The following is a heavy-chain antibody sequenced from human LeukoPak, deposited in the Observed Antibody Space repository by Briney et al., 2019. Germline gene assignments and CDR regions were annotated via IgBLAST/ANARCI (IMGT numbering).Heavy chain of an antibody. D-gene: IGHD6-13*01. CDR1: GYTFTNYG. V-gene: IGHV1-18*01. J-gene: IGHJ4*02. Sequence: EASVTVSSMASGYTFTNYGISWVRQAPGQGLEWMGWISAYNGNTNYAQKLQGRVTMTTDTSTSTAYMELRSLRSDDTAVYYCARDRKGGQQQLVHPLLYWGQGTLVTVSS. CDR3: ARDRKGGQQQLVHPLLY. CDR2: ISAYNGNT.